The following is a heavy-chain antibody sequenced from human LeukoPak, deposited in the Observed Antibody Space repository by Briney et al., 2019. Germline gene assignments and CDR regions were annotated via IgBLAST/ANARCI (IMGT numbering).Heavy chain of an antibody. CDR2: IYSGGST. V-gene: IGHV3-66*01. Sequence: GGSLRLSCAASGFTVSSNYMSWVRQAPGKGLEWVSVIYSGGSTYYADSVKGRFTISRDNSKNTLYLQMNSLRAEDTAVYYCARADYDILTGYYYYYYMDVWGKGTTVTISS. CDR1: GFTVSSNY. CDR3: ARADYDILTGYYYYYYMDV. D-gene: IGHD3-9*01. J-gene: IGHJ6*03.